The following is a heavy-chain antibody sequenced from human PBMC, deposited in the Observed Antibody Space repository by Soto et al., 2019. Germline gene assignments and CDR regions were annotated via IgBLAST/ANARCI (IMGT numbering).Heavy chain of an antibody. J-gene: IGHJ6*02. Sequence: SETLSLTCAVYGGSFSGYYWSWIRQPPGKGLEWIGEINHSGSTNYNPSLKSRVTISVDTSKNQFSLKLSSVTAADTAVYYCARPYSSGWTYYYYYGMDVWGQGTTVTVSS. D-gene: IGHD6-19*01. CDR3: ARPYSSGWTYYYYYGMDV. CDR1: GGSFSGYY. V-gene: IGHV4-34*01. CDR2: INHSGST.